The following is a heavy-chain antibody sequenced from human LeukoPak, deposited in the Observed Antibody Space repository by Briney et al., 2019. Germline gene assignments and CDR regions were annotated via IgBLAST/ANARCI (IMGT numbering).Heavy chain of an antibody. CDR2: IYYSGST. V-gene: IGHV4-59*01. D-gene: IGHD3-16*01. J-gene: IGHJ5*02. CDR1: GGSISSYY. Sequence: PSETLSLTCTVSGGSISSYYWSWIRQPPGKGLEWIGYIYYSGSTNYNPSLKSRVTISVDTSKNQFSLKLSSVTAADTAVYYCAKSPSASGGWFDPWGQGTLVTVSS. CDR3: AKSPSASGGWFDP.